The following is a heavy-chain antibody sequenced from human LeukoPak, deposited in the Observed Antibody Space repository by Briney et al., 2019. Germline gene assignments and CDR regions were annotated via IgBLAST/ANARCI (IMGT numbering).Heavy chain of an antibody. J-gene: IGHJ4*02. V-gene: IGHV4-4*07. D-gene: IGHD5-18*01. CDR3: ARVAGWYSSGWYLDY. CDR2: IYTSGST. Sequence: SETLSLTXTVSGGSISSYYWSWIRQPAGKGLEWIGRIYTSGSTDYNPSLKSRVTTSVDTSKNQFSLKLSSVTAADTAVYYCARVAGWYSSGWYLDYWGQGALVTVSS. CDR1: GGSISSYY.